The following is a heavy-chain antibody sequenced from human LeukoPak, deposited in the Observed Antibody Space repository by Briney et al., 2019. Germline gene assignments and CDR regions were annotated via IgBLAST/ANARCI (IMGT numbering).Heavy chain of an antibody. V-gene: IGHV3-74*01. CDR2: INSDGSST. CDR1: GFTFSSYW. CDR3: ARGRESNYDILTGLGY. D-gene: IGHD3-9*01. J-gene: IGHJ4*02. Sequence: GGSLRLSCAASGFTFSSYWMHWVRQATGKGLVWVSRINSDGSSTSYADSVKGRFTISRDNTKNTLYLQMNSLRAEDTAVYYCARGRESNYDILTGLGYWGQGTLVTVSS.